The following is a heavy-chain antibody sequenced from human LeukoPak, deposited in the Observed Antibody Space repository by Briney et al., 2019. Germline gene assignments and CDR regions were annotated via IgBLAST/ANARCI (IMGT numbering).Heavy chain of an antibody. CDR1: GGSISSYY. D-gene: IGHD2-2*01. CDR2: IYYSGST. J-gene: IGHJ6*02. V-gene: IGHV4-59*01. CDR3: ARGGEVVPAAMRGYSYGYYHYYGMDV. Sequence: PSETLSLTCTVSGGSISSYYWSWIRQPPGKGLEWIGYIYYSGSTNYNPSLKSRVTISVDTSKNQFSLKLSSVTAADTAVYYCARGGEVVPAAMRGYSYGYYHYYGMDVWGQGTTVTVSS.